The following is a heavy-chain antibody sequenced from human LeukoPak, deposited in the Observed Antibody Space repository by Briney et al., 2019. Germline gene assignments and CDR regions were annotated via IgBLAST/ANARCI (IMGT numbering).Heavy chain of an antibody. CDR3: ANTPISNYDY. CDR2: ISYDGSNK. V-gene: IGHV3-30-3*01. D-gene: IGHD4-11*01. Sequence: GGSLRLSCAASGFTFSTYAMHWVRQAPGKGLEWVAVISYDGSNKNYADSVKGRFTISRDNSKNTLYLQMNSLRAEDTAVYYCANTPISNYDYWGQGTLVTVSS. J-gene: IGHJ4*02. CDR1: GFTFSTYA.